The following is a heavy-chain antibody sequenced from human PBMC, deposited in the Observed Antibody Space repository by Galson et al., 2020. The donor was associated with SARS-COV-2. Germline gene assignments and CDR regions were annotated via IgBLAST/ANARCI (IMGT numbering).Heavy chain of an antibody. J-gene: IGHJ5*02. D-gene: IGHD3-9*01. CDR3: AHTYDSCHEILDNCFDP. CDR1: GFSLNTSGVG. Sequence: SGPTLVKPTQTLTLTCTVSGFSLNTSGVGVGWIRQPPGKALEWLALIYWDADKRYSPSLKSRLTITKDTSKNQVVLTMANMDPVDTATYYCAHTYDSCHEILDNCFDPWGQGTLVTVSS. CDR2: IYWDADK. V-gene: IGHV2-5*02.